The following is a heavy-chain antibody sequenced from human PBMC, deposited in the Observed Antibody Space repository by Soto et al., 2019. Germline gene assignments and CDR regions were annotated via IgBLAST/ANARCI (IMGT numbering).Heavy chain of an antibody. CDR2: INPNSGGT. J-gene: IGHJ4*02. D-gene: IGHD1-26*01. CDR3: ARGDSGSYYAGGGPFDY. Sequence: GASVKVSCKASGYTFTGYYMHWVRQAPGQGLEWMGWINPNSGGTNYAQKFQGRATMTRDTSISTAYMELSRLRSDDTAVYYCARGDSGSYYAGGGPFDYWGQGTLVTVSS. CDR1: GYTFTGYY. V-gene: IGHV1-2*02.